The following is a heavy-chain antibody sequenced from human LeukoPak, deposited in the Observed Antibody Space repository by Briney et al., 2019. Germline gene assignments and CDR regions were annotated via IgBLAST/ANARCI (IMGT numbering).Heavy chain of an antibody. CDR2: INHSGST. CDR3: ARAGGYYYFNWFDP. J-gene: IGHJ5*02. CDR1: GGSFSGYY. V-gene: IGHV4-34*01. Sequence: SETLSLTCAVYGGSFSGYYWSWIRQPPGKGLEWIGEINHSGSTNYNPSLKSRVTISVDTSKNQFSLKLSSVTAADTAVYYCARAGGYYYFNWFDPWGQGTLVTVSS. D-gene: IGHD3-22*01.